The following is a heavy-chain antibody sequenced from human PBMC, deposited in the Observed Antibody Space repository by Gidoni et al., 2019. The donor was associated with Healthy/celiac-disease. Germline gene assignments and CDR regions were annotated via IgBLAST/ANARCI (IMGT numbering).Heavy chain of an antibody. CDR2: IYTSGST. Sequence: QVQLQESGPGLVKPSETLSLNCTVSGGSISSYYWSWSRQPAGKGLEWIGRIYTSGSTNYNPSLKSRVTMSVDTSKNQFSLKLSSVTAADTAVYYCARISGSEPNASFDYWGQGTLVTVSS. J-gene: IGHJ4*02. V-gene: IGHV4-4*07. CDR3: ARISGSEPNASFDY. D-gene: IGHD1-26*01. CDR1: GGSISSYY.